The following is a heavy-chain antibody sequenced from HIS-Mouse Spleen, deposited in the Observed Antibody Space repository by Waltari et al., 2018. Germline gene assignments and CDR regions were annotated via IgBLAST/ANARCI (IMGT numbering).Heavy chain of an antibody. J-gene: IGHJ4*02. CDR1: GYTFTSYD. V-gene: IGHV1-8*01. D-gene: IGHD4-4*01. CDR3: ARGHDYSNYFDY. CDR2: MNPNSGNT. Sequence: QVQLVQSGAEVKKPGASVKVSCKASGYTFTSYDINGVRQATGQGLQWMGRMNPNSGNTGYAQKFQGRVTITRNTSISTAYMELSSLRSEDTAVYYCARGHDYSNYFDYWGQGTLVTVSS.